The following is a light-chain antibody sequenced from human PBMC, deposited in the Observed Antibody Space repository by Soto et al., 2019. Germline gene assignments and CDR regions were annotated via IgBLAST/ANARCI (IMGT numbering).Light chain of an antibody. Sequence: DIQMTQSPSAMSASVGDRVTITCRASQGISNDLAWFQQKPGKVPKRLIYDASNLQSGVPSRVSGSGSGTESTLTIGSLQPEDFATYYCLQHNSYPYTFGQGTKLEIK. J-gene: IGKJ2*01. CDR1: QGISND. V-gene: IGKV1-17*03. CDR2: DAS. CDR3: LQHNSYPYT.